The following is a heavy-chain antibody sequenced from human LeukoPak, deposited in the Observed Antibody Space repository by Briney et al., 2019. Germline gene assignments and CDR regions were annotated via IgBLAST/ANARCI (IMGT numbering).Heavy chain of an antibody. CDR3: ARKSSTWPYYYFDY. CDR1: GYSLSSGYY. CDR2: MYHSGNT. V-gene: IGHV4-38-2*01. D-gene: IGHD2-2*01. Sequence: SETLSLTCAVSGYSLSSGYYWGWIRQPPGKGLEWIGSMYHSGNTYYNPSLKSRVTISIDTSKNHFSLNLASVTAADTAVYYCARKSSTWPYYYFDYWGQGTLVAVSS. J-gene: IGHJ4*02.